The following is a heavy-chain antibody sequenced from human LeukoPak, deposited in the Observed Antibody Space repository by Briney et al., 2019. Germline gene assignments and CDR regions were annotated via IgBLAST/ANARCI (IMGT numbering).Heavy chain of an antibody. D-gene: IGHD6-19*01. CDR1: GFTFSSYG. V-gene: IGHV3-30*18. Sequence: PGRSLRLSCAASGFTFSSYGMHWVRQAPGKGLEWVAVISYDGSNKYYADSVKGRFTISRDNSKNTLYLQVNSLRAEDTAVYYCAKDMVKYSSGLDYWGQGTLVTVSS. CDR2: ISYDGSNK. J-gene: IGHJ4*02. CDR3: AKDMVKYSSGLDY.